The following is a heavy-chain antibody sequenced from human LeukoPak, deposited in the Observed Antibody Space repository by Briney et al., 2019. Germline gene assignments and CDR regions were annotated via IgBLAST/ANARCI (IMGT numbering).Heavy chain of an antibody. CDR2: IYTSGST. Sequence: SETLSLTYTVSGGSISSGYYWGWIRPPPGKGLEWIGRIYTSGSTNYNPSLKSRVTISVDTSKNQFSLKLSSVTAADTAVYYCARASIRFLTALDYWGQGTLVTVSS. V-gene: IGHV4-38-2*02. J-gene: IGHJ4*02. D-gene: IGHD3-3*01. CDR3: ARASIRFLTALDY. CDR1: GGSISSGYY.